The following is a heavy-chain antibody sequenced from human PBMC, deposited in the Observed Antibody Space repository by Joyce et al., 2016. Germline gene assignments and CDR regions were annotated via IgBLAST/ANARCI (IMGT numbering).Heavy chain of an antibody. CDR2: INPRGGGT. Sequence: QVHLVQSGAEVKKPGASVKVSCKTSGYTFTNYYMHWVRQAPGQGLEWMGMINPRGGGTNYAQSFEGRVTMTTDTSTSTLYMQLSSLRSEDTAVYYCARVFIDVVTTISSYFDSWGQGTLVTVSS. CDR3: ARVFIDVVTTISSYFDS. V-gene: IGHV1-46*01. D-gene: IGHD2-21*02. J-gene: IGHJ4*02. CDR1: GYTFTNYY.